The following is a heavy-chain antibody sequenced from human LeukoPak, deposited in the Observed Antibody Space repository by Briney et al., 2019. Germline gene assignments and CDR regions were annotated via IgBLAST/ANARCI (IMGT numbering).Heavy chain of an antibody. CDR1: GGSISSSSYY. CDR3: ARQDLGGFGVAPAREDV. V-gene: IGHV4-39*01. Sequence: PSETLSLTCTVSGGSISSSSYYWGWIRQPPGKGLEWIGSIYYSGSTSYNPSLKSRVTMSVDTSNNQLSMKLSSVTAADTAVYYGARQDLGGFGVAPAREDVWGQGTTVTVYS. J-gene: IGHJ6*02. D-gene: IGHD3-3*01. CDR2: IYYSGST.